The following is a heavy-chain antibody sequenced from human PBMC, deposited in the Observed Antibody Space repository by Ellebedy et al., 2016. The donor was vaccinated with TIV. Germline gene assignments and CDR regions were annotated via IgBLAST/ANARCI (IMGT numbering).Heavy chain of an antibody. CDR1: GGSISSYY. CDR3: ARGSTPFDY. J-gene: IGHJ4*02. V-gene: IGHV4-59*01. CDR2: IYYSGST. D-gene: IGHD3-10*01. Sequence: GSLRLXCTISGGSISSYYWNWIRQPPGKGLEWIGYIYYSGSTNYNPSLKSRVTISVDTSKNQFSLKLSSVTAADTAVYYCARGSTPFDYWGQGTLVTVSS.